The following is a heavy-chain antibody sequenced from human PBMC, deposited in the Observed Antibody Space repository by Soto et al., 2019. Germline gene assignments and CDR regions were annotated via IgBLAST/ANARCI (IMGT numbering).Heavy chain of an antibody. Sequence: QVQLQQWGAGLLKPSETLSLTCAVYGGSFSGYYWSWIRQPPGKGLEWIGEINHSGSTNYNPSLKRRVPLSVDTSKNQFPLKLSSVTAADTAVYYCARPGYDILTGDNWYFDLWGRGTLVTVSS. J-gene: IGHJ2*01. CDR1: GGSFSGYY. CDR3: ARPGYDILTGDNWYFDL. V-gene: IGHV4-34*01. CDR2: INHSGST. D-gene: IGHD3-9*01.